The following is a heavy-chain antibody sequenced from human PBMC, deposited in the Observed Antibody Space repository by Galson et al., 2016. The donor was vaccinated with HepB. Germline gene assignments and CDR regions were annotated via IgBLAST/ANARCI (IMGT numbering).Heavy chain of an antibody. V-gene: IGHV3-15*07. CDR3: TTGNDYNFWNVYYTSGPDY. J-gene: IGHJ4*02. D-gene: IGHD3-3*01. CDR1: W. CDR2: IRSKTDGGTT. Sequence: WMNWVRQAPGKGLEWVGRIRSKTDGGTTDHAAPVKGRFTISRDDSKNTLYLQMNSLKTEDTAVYYCTTGNDYNFWNVYYTSGPDYWGQGTLVTVSS.